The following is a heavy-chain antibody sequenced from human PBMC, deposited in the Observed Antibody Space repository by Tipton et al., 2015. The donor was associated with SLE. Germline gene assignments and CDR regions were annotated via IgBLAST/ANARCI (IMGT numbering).Heavy chain of an antibody. CDR3: ARRDPGGSSWKRMDV. J-gene: IGHJ4*02. V-gene: IGHV4-38-2*01. CDR2: IYHSGST. D-gene: IGHD2-2*01. CDR1: GYSISSGYY. Sequence: TLSLTCAVSGYSISSGYYWGWIRQPPGKGLEWIGSIYHSGSTYYNPSLKSRVTISVDTSKNQFSLKLSSVTAADTAVYYCARRDPGGSSWKRMDVWGQGTLVTVSS.